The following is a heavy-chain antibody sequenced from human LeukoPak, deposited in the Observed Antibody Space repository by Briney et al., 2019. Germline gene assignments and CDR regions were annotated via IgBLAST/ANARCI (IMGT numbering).Heavy chain of an antibody. CDR1: GFTVSSNY. J-gene: IGHJ5*02. V-gene: IGHV4-34*01. CDR3: ARGLLVVITTGWFDP. Sequence: GSLRLSCAASGFTVSSNYMSWVRQAPGKGLEWIGEINHSGSTNYNPSLKSRVTISVDTSKNQFSLKLSSVTAADTAVYYCARGLLVVITTGWFDPWGQGTLVTVSS. CDR2: INHSGST. D-gene: IGHD3-22*01.